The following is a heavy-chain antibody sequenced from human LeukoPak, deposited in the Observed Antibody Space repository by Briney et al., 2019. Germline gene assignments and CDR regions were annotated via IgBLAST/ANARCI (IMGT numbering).Heavy chain of an antibody. CDR1: GYSFTSYW. D-gene: IGHD2-2*01. CDR3: ARQGAYLGVNNWFDP. V-gene: IGHV5-51*01. J-gene: IGHJ5*02. Sequence: GESLKISCKGSGYSFTSYWIGWVRQMPGKGLEWMGIIYPGDSDTRYSPSFQGQVTISADKSISTAYLQWSSLKASDTAMYYCARQGAYLGVNNWFDPWGQGTLVTVSS. CDR2: IYPGDSDT.